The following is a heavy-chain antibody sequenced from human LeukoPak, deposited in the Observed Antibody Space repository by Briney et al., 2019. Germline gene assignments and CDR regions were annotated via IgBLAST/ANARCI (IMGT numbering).Heavy chain of an antibody. D-gene: IGHD2-21*02. V-gene: IGHV3-74*01. CDR2: INSDGSST. CDR3: ADYCGGDCLDAFDI. CDR1: GFTFSSYW. Sequence: AGGSLRLSCAASGFTFSSYWMHWVRQAPGKGLVWVSRINSDGSSTSYADSVKGRFTISRDNAKNTLYLQMNSLRAEDTAVYYCADYCGGDCLDAFDIWRQGTMVTVSS. J-gene: IGHJ3*02.